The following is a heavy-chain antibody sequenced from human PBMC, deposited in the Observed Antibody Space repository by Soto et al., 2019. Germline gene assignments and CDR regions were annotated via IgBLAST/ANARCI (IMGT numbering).Heavy chain of an antibody. V-gene: IGHV3-7*01. CDR3: ARDYLRRGMDV. Sequence: EVQLVESGGGLVQPGGSLRLSCAASGFTFSSYWMSWVRQAPGKGLEWVANIKQEGSEKYYVDSVKGRFTISRDNAKNSLYLQINSLRDEDTAVYYCARDYLRRGMDVWGQGTTVTVSS. D-gene: IGHD3-10*01. CDR1: GFTFSSYW. J-gene: IGHJ6*02. CDR2: IKQEGSEK.